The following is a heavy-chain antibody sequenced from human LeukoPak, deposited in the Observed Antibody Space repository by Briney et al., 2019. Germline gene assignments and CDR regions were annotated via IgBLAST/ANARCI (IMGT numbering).Heavy chain of an antibody. CDR1: GFTFSDYY. CDR2: IISSSSYT. J-gene: IGHJ5*02. V-gene: IGHV3-11*06. D-gene: IGHD6-19*01. CDR3: AREHSSVSSESKGYDL. Sequence: KPGGSLRLSCAASGFTFSDYYMSWIRQAPGKGLEWVSYIISSSSYTNYADSVKGRFTISRDDARNSLFLQMNSLRAGDTAVYYCAREHSSVSSESKGYDLWGQGTLVTVSS.